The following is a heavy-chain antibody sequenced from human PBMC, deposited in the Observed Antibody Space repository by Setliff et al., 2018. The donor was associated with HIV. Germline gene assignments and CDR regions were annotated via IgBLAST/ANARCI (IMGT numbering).Heavy chain of an antibody. Sequence: SETLSLTCAVYGASLSGHFWNWIRLPPGKGLEWIGYIYYSGSTNYDPSLKSRVTISVDTSENQVSLRLSSVTAADTAVYFCAREPSLPYYDSSDYYHVPQYYFDYWGQGTPVTVSS. V-gene: IGHV4-59*11. CDR1: GASLSGHF. J-gene: IGHJ4*02. CDR2: IYYSGST. D-gene: IGHD3-22*01. CDR3: AREPSLPYYDSSDYYHVPQYYFDY.